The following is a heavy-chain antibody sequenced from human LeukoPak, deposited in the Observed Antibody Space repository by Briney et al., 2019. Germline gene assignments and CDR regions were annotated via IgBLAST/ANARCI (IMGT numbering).Heavy chain of an antibody. CDR3: AREFSDCSSTSCYWGPFQH. Sequence: PGGSLRLSCAASGFTVSSNYMSWVRQAPGKGLEWVSVIYSGGSTYYADSVKGRFTISRHNSKNTLYLQMNGLRAEDTAVYYCAREFSDCSSTSCYWGPFQHWGQGTLVTVSS. J-gene: IGHJ1*01. CDR1: GFTVSSNY. D-gene: IGHD2-2*01. CDR2: IYSGGST. V-gene: IGHV3-53*04.